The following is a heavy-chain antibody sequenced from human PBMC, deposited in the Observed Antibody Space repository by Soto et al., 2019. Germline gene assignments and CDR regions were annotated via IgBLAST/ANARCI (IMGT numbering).Heavy chain of an antibody. D-gene: IGHD2-15*01. CDR2: IKSKTDGGTT. J-gene: IGHJ4*02. CDR3: TTPHYCSGGSCYPGWFSDY. CDR1: GFTFSNAW. V-gene: IGHV3-15*01. Sequence: GGSLRLSCAASGFTFSNAWMSWVRQAPGKGLEWVGRIKSKTDGGTTDYAAPVKGRFTISRDDSKNTLYLQMNSLKTEDTAVYYCTTPHYCSGGSCYPGWFSDYWGQGTLVTVSS.